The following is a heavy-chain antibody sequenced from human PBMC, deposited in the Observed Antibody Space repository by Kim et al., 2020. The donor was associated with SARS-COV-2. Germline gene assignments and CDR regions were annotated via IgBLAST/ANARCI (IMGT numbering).Heavy chain of an antibody. J-gene: IGHJ6*02. CDR2: VCYDRNTK. Sequence: GGSLRLSCVASGFTFSTYGFHWVRQAPGKALEWVAVVCYDRNTKDYADSVKGRFTVSRDNSKNTLYLQMNSLRAEDTAVYYCARDEGYCSGGSCVMSGMDVWGQGTTVIVSS. CDR3: ARDEGYCSGGSCVMSGMDV. CDR1: GFTFSTYG. D-gene: IGHD2-15*01. V-gene: IGHV3-33*01.